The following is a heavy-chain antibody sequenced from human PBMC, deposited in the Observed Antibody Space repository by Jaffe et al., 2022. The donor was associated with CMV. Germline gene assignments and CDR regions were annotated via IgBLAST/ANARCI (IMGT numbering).Heavy chain of an antibody. CDR3: ARDGSGSYYNLHYFDY. CDR2: ISSSSSYT. V-gene: IGHV3-11*06. CDR1: GFTFSDYY. D-gene: IGHD3-10*01. Sequence: QVQLVESGGGLVKPGGSLRLSCAASGFTFSDYYMSWIRQAPGKGLEWVSYISSSSSYTNYADSVKGRFTISRDNAKNSLYLQMNSLRAEDTAVYYCARDGSGSYYNLHYFDYWGQGTLVTVSS. J-gene: IGHJ4*02.